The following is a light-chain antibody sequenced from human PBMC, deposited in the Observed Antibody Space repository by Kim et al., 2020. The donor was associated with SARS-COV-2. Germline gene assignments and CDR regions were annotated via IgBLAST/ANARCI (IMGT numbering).Light chain of an antibody. CDR3: LQHDSGPRT. CDR2: AAS. Sequence: DIQMTQSPSSLSASVGDRVIITCRASQGIRTDLDWYQQKPGKAPKRLIYAASRLQTGVPARFSGSGFGTEFTLTISSLQPEDFATYYCLQHDSGPRTFGQGTKVDIK. V-gene: IGKV1-17*01. J-gene: IGKJ1*01. CDR1: QGIRTD.